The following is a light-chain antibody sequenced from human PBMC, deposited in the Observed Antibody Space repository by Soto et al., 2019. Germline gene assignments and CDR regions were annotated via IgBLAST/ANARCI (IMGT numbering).Light chain of an antibody. J-gene: IGLJ1*01. CDR1: SSNIGAGYG. V-gene: IGLV1-40*01. CDR2: GNS. CDR3: QSYDSSLSAPYV. Sequence: QSVLTQPPSVSGAPGQRVTISCTGSSSNIGAGYGVHWYQQLPGTAPKLLIYGNSNRPSGVPDRFSGSKSGTSASLAITGLQAEDEADYYCQSYDSSLSAPYVFGTGNKV.